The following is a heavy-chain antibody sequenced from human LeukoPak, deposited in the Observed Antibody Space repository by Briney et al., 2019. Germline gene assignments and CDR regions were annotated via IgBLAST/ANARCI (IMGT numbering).Heavy chain of an antibody. Sequence: SETLSLTCAVYGGSFSGYYWSWLRQPPGKGLEWIGEINHSGSTNYNPSLKSRVTISVDTSKNQFSLKLSSVTAADTAVYYCATIAVAGLVSDYWGQGTLVTVSS. CDR3: ATIAVAGLVSDY. D-gene: IGHD6-19*01. J-gene: IGHJ4*02. CDR2: INHSGST. V-gene: IGHV4-34*01. CDR1: GGSFSGYY.